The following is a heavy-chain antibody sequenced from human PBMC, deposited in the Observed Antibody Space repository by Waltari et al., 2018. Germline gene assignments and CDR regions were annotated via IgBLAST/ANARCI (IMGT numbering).Heavy chain of an antibody. V-gene: IGHV3-30-3*01. CDR2: ISYDGSNK. Sequence: VQLVESGGGVVQPGRSLRLSCAASGFTFSSYAMHWFRQAPGKGLEWVAVISYDGSNKYYADSVKGRFTISRDNSKNTLYLQMNSLRAEDTAVYYCARPTPHSFYGVAGYWGQGTLVTVSS. J-gene: IGHJ4*02. CDR1: GFTFSSYA. D-gene: IGHD4-17*01. CDR3: ARPTPHSFYGVAGY.